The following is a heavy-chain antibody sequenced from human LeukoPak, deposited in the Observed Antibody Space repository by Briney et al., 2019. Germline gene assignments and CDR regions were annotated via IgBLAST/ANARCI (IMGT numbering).Heavy chain of an antibody. CDR3: ARYRGYSYGLPMYYFDY. D-gene: IGHD5-18*01. J-gene: IGHJ4*02. V-gene: IGHV3-21*01. CDR1: GFTFSSYS. Sequence: GGSLRLSCAASGFTFSSYSMNWVRQAPGKGLEWVSSISSSSSYIYYADSVKGRFTISRDNAKNSLYLQMNSLRAEDTAVYYCARYRGYSYGLPMYYFDYWGQGTLVTVS. CDR2: ISSSSSYI.